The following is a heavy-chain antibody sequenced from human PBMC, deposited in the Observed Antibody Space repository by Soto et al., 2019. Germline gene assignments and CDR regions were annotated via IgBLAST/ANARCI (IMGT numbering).Heavy chain of an antibody. V-gene: IGHV3-66*01. Sequence: GGSLRLSCAASGFTVSSNYMSWVRQAPGKGLEWVSVIYSGGSTYYADSVKGRFTISRDNSKNTLYLQMNSLRAEDTAVYYCQSTRTNYYYYGMDVWGQGTTVTVSS. CDR3: QSTRTNYYYYGMDV. CDR2: IYSGGST. D-gene: IGHD2-2*01. CDR1: GFTVSSNY. J-gene: IGHJ6*02.